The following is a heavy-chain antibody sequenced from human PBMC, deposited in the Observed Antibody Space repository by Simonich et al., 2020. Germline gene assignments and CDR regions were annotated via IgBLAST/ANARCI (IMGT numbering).Heavy chain of an antibody. CDR2: IYYSGST. D-gene: IGHD2-8*01. CDR1: GGSLSSSSYY. V-gene: IGHV4-39*01. J-gene: IGHJ4*02. Sequence: QLQLQESGPGLVKPSETLSLTCTVSGGSLSSSSYYWGGIRRPPGKGLEWIGSIYYSGSTYYNPSRKSRVTISVDTSKNQFSLKLSSVTAADTAVYYCARQRVLMVYAIDYWGQGTLVTVSS. CDR3: ARQRVLMVYAIDY.